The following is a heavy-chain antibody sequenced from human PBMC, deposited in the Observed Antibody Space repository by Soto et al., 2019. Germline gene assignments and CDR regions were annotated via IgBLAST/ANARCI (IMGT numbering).Heavy chain of an antibody. J-gene: IGHJ5*02. D-gene: IGHD3-3*01. CDR1: GYTFTSYG. Sequence: GASVKVSCEASGYTFTSYGMSWVRQAPGEGLEGMGWISAYNGNTNYAQKLQGRVTMTTDTSTSTAYMELRSLRSDETAVYYCARDTYYFWSGYRNWFDPWGQGTLITVSS. CDR2: ISAYNGNT. CDR3: ARDTYYFWSGYRNWFDP. V-gene: IGHV1-18*04.